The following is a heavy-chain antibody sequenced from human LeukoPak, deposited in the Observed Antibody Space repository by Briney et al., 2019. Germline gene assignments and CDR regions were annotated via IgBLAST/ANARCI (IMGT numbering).Heavy chain of an antibody. V-gene: IGHV3-33*01. Sequence: PGGSLRLSCAASGFTFSSYGMHWVRQAPGKGLEWVAVIWYDGSNKYYADSVKGRFTISRDNSKNTLYLQMNSLRAEDTAVYYCARDPTIGRRGLPDYWGQGTLVTVSS. CDR1: GFTFSSYG. CDR2: IWYDGSNK. D-gene: IGHD1-26*01. CDR3: ARDPTIGRRGLPDY. J-gene: IGHJ4*02.